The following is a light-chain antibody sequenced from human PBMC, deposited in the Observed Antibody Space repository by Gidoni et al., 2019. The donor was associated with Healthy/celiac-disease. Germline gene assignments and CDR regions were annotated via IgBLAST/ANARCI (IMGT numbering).Light chain of an antibody. CDR1: QSVSSN. CDR3: QQYNNWPPLT. CDR2: GAS. Sequence: EILLTQSPATRSVSPGERATLSCRASQSVSSNLAWYQQKPGQAPRLLIYGASTRATGIPARFSGSGSGTEFTLTISSLQSEDFAVYYCQQYNNWPPLTFGGXTKVEIK. V-gene: IGKV3-15*01. J-gene: IGKJ4*01.